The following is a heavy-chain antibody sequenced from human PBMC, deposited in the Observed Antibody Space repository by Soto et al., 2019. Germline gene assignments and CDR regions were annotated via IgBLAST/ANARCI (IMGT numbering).Heavy chain of an antibody. CDR3: ANLGASRSWYYYYGMDV. V-gene: IGHV4-39*01. J-gene: IGHJ6*02. CDR2: IYYSGST. D-gene: IGHD6-13*01. CDR1: GGSISSSSYY. Sequence: QLQLQESGPGLVKPSETLSLTCTVSGGSISSSSYYWGWIRQPPGKGLEWIGSIYYSGSTYYNPSLKSRVTISVDTSKNQFSLKLSSVTAADTAVYYCANLGASRSWYYYYGMDVWGQGTTVTVSS.